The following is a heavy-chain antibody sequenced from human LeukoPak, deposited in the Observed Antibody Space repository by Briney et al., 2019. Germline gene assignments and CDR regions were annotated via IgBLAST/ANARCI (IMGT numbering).Heavy chain of an antibody. V-gene: IGHV1-2*02. CDR3: ARIITSTWYNEFDC. CDR2: INPNGGGT. D-gene: IGHD1-14*01. CDR1: GYTFTDHY. J-gene: IGHJ4*02. Sequence: ASVKVYCKASGYTFTDHYSHWLRQAPGQGLEYLGWINPNGGGTNFPQKFQGRVTLTIDTSVNTGYMEITKLTSDDTAVYYCARIITSTWYNEFDCWGQGTLVAVSS.